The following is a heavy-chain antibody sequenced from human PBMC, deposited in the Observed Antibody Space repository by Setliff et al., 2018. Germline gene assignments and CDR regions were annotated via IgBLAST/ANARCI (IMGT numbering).Heavy chain of an antibody. CDR1: GGSISSYY. CDR2: IYSSGGT. CDR3: ARAPPNRYSGSYEYFYMDV. J-gene: IGHJ6*03. V-gene: IGHV4-4*08. Sequence: SETLSLTCTVSGGSISSYYWIWIRQPPGKGLEWIGYIYSSGGTNYNPSLKSRVTLSVDTSNNQFSLKVSSVTAADTAVYYCARAPPNRYSGSYEYFYMDVWGKGTTVTV. D-gene: IGHD1-26*01.